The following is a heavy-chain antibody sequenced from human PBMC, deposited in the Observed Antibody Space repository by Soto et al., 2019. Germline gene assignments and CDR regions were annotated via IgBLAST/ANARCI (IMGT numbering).Heavy chain of an antibody. CDR2: ISSSSSYI. CDR3: AREEVQLWLNYFDY. V-gene: IGHV3-21*01. CDR1: GFTFSSYS. J-gene: IGHJ4*02. Sequence: GGSLRLSCAASGFTFSSYSMNWVRQAPGKGLEWVSSISSSSSYIYYADSLKGRFTISRDNAKNSLFLQMNSLRAEDTAVYYCAREEVQLWLNYFDYWGQGALVTVSS. D-gene: IGHD5-18*01.